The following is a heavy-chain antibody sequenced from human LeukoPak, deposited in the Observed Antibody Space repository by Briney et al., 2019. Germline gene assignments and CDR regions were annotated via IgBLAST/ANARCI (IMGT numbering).Heavy chain of an antibody. D-gene: IGHD5-18*01. CDR3: ARYSYGVFDY. V-gene: IGHV4-59*01. Sequence: SETLSLTCTVSGGSISSYYWSWIRQPPGKGLEWIGYIYYSGSTNYNPSLKSRVTISVDTSKNQFSLKLSSVTAADTAVYYCARYSYGVFDYWGQGTLVAVSS. CDR2: IYYSGST. CDR1: GGSISSYY. J-gene: IGHJ4*02.